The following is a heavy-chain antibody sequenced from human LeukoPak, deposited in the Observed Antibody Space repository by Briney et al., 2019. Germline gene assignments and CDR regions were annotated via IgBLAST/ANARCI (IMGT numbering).Heavy chain of an antibody. CDR3: ARDSAMVIYYGMDV. CDR2: IWYDGSNK. CDR1: GFPFSSYG. J-gene: IGHJ6*02. V-gene: IGHV3-33*01. D-gene: IGHD5-18*01. Sequence: AGGSLRPSCAASGFPFSSYGMHWVRQAPGKGLEWVAVIWYDGSNKYYADSVKGRFTISRDNSKNTLYLQMNSLRAEDTAVYYCARDSAMVIYYGMDVWGQGTTVTVSS.